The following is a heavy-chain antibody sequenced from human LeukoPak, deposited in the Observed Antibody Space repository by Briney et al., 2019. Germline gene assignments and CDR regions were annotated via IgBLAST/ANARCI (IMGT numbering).Heavy chain of an antibody. CDR2: IYYSGST. J-gene: IGHJ4*02. CDR3: ARDRGVRGVIIPLDY. V-gene: IGHV4-39*07. Sequence: SETLSLTCTVSGGSISSSSYYWGWIRQPPGKGLEWIGSIYYSGSTYYNPSLKSRVTISVDTSKNQFSLKLSSVTAADTAVYYCARDRGVRGVIIPLDYWGQGTLVTVSS. D-gene: IGHD3-10*01. CDR1: GGSISSSSYY.